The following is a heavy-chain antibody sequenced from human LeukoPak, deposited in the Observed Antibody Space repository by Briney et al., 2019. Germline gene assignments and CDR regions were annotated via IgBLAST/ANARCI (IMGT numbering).Heavy chain of an antibody. J-gene: IGHJ4*02. CDR1: GFSFSSNS. D-gene: IGHD3-10*01. CDR2: ISGSGDST. Sequence: GGSLRLSCAASGFSFSSNSMTWVRQTPGKGLEWVSGISGSGDSTFYADSVKGRFTISRDNSRNTLYLQMSSLRPEDTAVYYCTKWSGFGDDWGQGTLVTVSS. V-gene: IGHV3-23*01. CDR3: TKWSGFGDD.